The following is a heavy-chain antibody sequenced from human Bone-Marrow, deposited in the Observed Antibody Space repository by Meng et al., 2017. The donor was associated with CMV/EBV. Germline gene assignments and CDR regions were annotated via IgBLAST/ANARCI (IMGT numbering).Heavy chain of an antibody. CDR2: IYYSGST. Sequence: SETLSPTCTVSGGSISSYYWSWIRQPPGKGLEWIGYIYYSGSTNYNPSLKSRVTISVDTSKNQFSLKLSSVTAADTAVYYCARGPLYNWNYDAFDIWGQGTMVTVSS. V-gene: IGHV4-59*01. D-gene: IGHD1-7*01. CDR1: GGSISSYY. CDR3: ARGPLYNWNYDAFDI. J-gene: IGHJ3*02.